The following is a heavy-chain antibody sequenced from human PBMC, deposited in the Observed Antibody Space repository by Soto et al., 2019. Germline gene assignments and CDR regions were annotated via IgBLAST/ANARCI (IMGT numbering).Heavy chain of an antibody. D-gene: IGHD6-13*01. CDR3: ARDRIAAAGTDYYYYYGMDV. J-gene: IGHJ6*02. Sequence: ASVKVSCKASGYTCTVYYMHCVLQSPVQWLDWMGWINPNSGGTNYAQKFQGRVTMTRDTSISTAYMELSRLRSDDTAVYYCARDRIAAAGTDYYYYYGMDVWGQGTTVTVSS. V-gene: IGHV1-2*02. CDR1: GYTCTVYY. CDR2: INPNSGGT.